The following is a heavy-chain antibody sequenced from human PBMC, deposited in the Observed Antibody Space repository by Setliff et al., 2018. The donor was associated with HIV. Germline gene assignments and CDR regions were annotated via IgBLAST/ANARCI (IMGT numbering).Heavy chain of an antibody. J-gene: IGHJ6*04. D-gene: IGHD3-10*01. CDR1: GYTFTGHY. CDR2: VNPNSGDA. V-gene: IGHV1-2*02. CDR3: ARNFGLSPSGKYYYYYGMDI. Sequence: ASVKVSCKASGYTFTGHYLHWVRQAPGQGLEWLGWVNPNSGDAIYAQNFQGRVTMTRDTSINAAYMELRGLRSDDTAVYYCARNFGLSPSGKYYYYYGMDIWGKGTTVTVS.